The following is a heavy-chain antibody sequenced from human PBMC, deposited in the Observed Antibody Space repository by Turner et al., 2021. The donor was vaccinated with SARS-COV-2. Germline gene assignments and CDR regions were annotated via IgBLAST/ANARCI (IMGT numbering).Heavy chain of an antibody. V-gene: IGHV3-30*03. CDR1: GFTFSNYG. CDR3: ARDFPPQDGYNPAGAFDI. D-gene: IGHD5-12*01. Sequence: QVQLVESGGGVVQPGRSLRLSCAASGFTFSNYGMHWVRQAPGKGLEGVAVISYDGSNKHYADSVKGRFTISRDKSKNTLYLQMNSLRGEDTAVYYCARDFPPQDGYNPAGAFDIWGQGTMVTVSS. CDR2: ISYDGSNK. J-gene: IGHJ3*02.